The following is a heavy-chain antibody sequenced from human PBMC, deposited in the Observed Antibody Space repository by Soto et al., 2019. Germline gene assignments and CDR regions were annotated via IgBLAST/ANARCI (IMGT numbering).Heavy chain of an antibody. J-gene: IGHJ5*01. CDR2: IYYSGST. CDR1: GGSISSYY. V-gene: IGHV4-59*01. D-gene: IGHD2-2*01. Sequence: PSETLSLTCTVSGGSISSYYWSWIRQPPGKGLEWIGYIYYSGSTNYNPSLKSRVTISVDTSKNQFSLKLSSVTAADTAVYYCARVQVPDALLGWFYTRAQRTLVPVSS. CDR3: ARVQVPDALLGWFYT.